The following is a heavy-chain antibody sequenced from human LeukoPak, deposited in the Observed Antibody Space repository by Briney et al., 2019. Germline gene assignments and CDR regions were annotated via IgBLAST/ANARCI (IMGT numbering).Heavy chain of an antibody. D-gene: IGHD2-15*01. CDR3: ARDKDCSGGSCYLLWFDP. Sequence: GGSLRLSCAASGFTFSSYSMNWVRQAPGKGLEWVSSISSSSYIYYADSVKGRFTISRDNAKNSLYLQMNSLRAEDTAVYYCARDKDCSGGSCYLLWFDPWGQGTLVTVSS. CDR1: GFTFSSYS. V-gene: IGHV3-21*01. J-gene: IGHJ5*02. CDR2: ISSSSYI.